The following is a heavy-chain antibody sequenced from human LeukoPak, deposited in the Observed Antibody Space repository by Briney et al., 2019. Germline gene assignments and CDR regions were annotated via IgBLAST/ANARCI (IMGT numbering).Heavy chain of an antibody. D-gene: IGHD2-21*02. Sequence: PSQTLSLTCTVSGGSISSGGYYWSWIRQHPGKGLEWIGYIYYSGSTYYNPSLKSRVTISVDTSKNQFSLKLSSVTAADTAVYYCAREIVVVTAGGIVRRQLVIDPWGQGTLVTVSS. V-gene: IGHV4-31*03. CDR1: GGSISSGGYY. CDR3: AREIVVVTAGGIVRRQLVIDP. J-gene: IGHJ5*02. CDR2: IYYSGST.